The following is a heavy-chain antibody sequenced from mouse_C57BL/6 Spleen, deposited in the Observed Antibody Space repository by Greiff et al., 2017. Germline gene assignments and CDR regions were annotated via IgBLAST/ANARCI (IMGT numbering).Heavy chain of an antibody. Sequence: QVQLQQSGAELVRPGTSVKMSCKASGYTFTNYWIGWAKQRPGHGLEWIGDIYPGGGYTNYNEKFKGKDTLTADKSSSTAYMQFSSLTSEDSAIYYCAREIYGNFYAMDYWGQGTSVTVSS. CDR3: AREIYGNFYAMDY. CDR2: IYPGGGYT. J-gene: IGHJ4*01. V-gene: IGHV1-63*01. CDR1: GYTFTNYW. D-gene: IGHD2-1*01.